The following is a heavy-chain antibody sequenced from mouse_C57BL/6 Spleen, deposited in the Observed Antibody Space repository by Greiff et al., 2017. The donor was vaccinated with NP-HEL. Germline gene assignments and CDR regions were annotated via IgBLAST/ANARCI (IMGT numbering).Heavy chain of an antibody. CDR3: ARLEGSLTTVEDAMDY. CDR1: GYTFTSYW. Sequence: QVQLKQPGAELVKPGASVKLSCKASGYTFTSYWMHWVKQRPGQGLEWIGMIHPNSGSTNYNEKFKSKATLTVDKSSSTAYMQLSSLTSEDSAVYYCARLEGSLTTVEDAMDYWGQGTSVTVSS. V-gene: IGHV1-64*01. J-gene: IGHJ4*01. CDR2: IHPNSGST. D-gene: IGHD1-1*01.